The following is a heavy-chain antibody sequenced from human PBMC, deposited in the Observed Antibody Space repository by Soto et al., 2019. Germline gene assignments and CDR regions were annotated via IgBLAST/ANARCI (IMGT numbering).Heavy chain of an antibody. J-gene: IGHJ3*02. CDR2: ISGSGGST. D-gene: IGHD2-15*01. V-gene: IGHV3-23*01. CDR3: AKDPNCSGGSCYGDAFDI. CDR1: GFTFSSYA. Sequence: GGSLRLSCAASGFTFSSYAMSWVRQAPGKGLEWVSAISGSGGSTYYADSVKGRFTISRDNSKNTLYLQMNSLRAEDTAVYYCAKDPNCSGGSCYGDAFDIWGQGTMVTVSS.